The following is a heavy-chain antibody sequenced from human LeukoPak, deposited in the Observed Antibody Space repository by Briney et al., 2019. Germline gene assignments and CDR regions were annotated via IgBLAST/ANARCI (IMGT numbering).Heavy chain of an antibody. CDR2: IYPGDSDT. D-gene: IGHD5-24*01. V-gene: IGHV5-51*01. J-gene: IGHJ4*02. CDR1: GYSFTNYW. CDR3: ARLVGDGYNNFDY. Sequence: GESLKTSCKGSGYSFTNYWIGWVRQMPGKGLEWMGIIYPGDSDTRDSPSFRGQVTISADKSISTAFLQWSSLKASDTAMYYCARLVGDGYNNFDYWGQGTLVTVSS.